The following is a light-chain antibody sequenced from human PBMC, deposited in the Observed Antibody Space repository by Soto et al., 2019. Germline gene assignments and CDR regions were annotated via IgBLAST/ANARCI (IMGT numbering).Light chain of an antibody. CDR2: GAS. J-gene: IGKJ5*01. CDR3: QQASSFPPT. CDR1: QSVRSD. V-gene: IGKV3-15*01. Sequence: EVVITQSPATLAVSPGERVTLSCRASQSVRSDLVWYRQKPGQAPRLLIYGASNRATGVPDRFSGSGSGTVFTLTISSLQSEDFATYYCQQASSFPPTFGQGTRLEIK.